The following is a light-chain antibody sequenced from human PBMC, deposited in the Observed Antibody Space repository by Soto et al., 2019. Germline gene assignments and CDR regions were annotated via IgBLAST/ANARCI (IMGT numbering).Light chain of an antibody. CDR2: EDN. J-gene: IGLJ1*01. CDR3: CSYATSRTYV. CDR1: SSDVGGYNL. V-gene: IGLV2-23*01. Sequence: QSVLTQPASVSGSPGQSITISCTGTSSDVGGYNLVSWYQQHPGKAPKLLIYEDNKRPSGVSNRFSGSKSGNTASLTISSLQSEDEADYHCCSYATSRTYVFGTGTKVTVL.